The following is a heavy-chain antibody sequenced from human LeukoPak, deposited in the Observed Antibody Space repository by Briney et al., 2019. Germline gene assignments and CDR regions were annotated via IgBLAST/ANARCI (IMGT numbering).Heavy chain of an antibody. D-gene: IGHD5/OR15-5a*01. V-gene: IGHV3-11*05. CDR3: ASDQVSGVFDY. CDR1: GFPFSDFY. CDR2: ISPDGSYT. J-gene: IGHJ4*02. Sequence: GRSLRLSCAASGFPFSDFYINWIPQSPEKGLEWLAYISPDGSYTTYGDSVKGRFVISRDNAKNSVSLQMNSLRVEDTAVYFCASDQVSGVFDYWGQGARVTVS.